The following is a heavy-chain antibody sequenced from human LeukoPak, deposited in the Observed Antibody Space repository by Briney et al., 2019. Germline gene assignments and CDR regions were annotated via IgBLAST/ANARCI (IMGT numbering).Heavy chain of an antibody. V-gene: IGHV4-59*01. CDR2: IYYSGST. CDR3: ARRGHSGSYYTFDY. CDR1: GGSISTYY. Sequence: SETLSLTCTVSGGSISTYYWSWIRQPPGKELEWIASIYYSGSTNFNPSLKSRVTISVDTSKNQFFLKLRSVTAADTAVYYCARRGHSGSYYTFDYWGQGTLVAVSS. J-gene: IGHJ4*02. D-gene: IGHD1-26*01.